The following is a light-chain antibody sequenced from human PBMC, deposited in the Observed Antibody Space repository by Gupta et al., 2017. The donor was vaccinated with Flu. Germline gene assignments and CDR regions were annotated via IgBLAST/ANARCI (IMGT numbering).Light chain of an antibody. CDR1: EGIRND. CDR2: AAC. Sequence: QACLSVSVGDSVSITCRSSEGIRNDLGWYQQKPGKAPKRLMYAACSSKSGAPSRFSGSGSGRSFTLTISSLQPEDFATDYSRHQNSYPLTFGQGTPLEIK. J-gene: IGKJ5*01. CDR3: RHQNSYPLT. V-gene: IGKV1-17*01.